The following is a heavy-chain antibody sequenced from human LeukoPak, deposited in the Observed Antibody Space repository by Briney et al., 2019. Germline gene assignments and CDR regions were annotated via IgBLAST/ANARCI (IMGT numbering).Heavy chain of an antibody. D-gene: IGHD2-2*01. CDR2: IYPGDSDT. CDR1: GYSFTSYW. J-gene: IGHJ5*02. V-gene: IGHV5-51*01. Sequence: NRGESLKISCKGSGYSFTSYWIGWVRQMPGKGLEWMGIIYPGDSDTRYSPSFQGQVTISADKSISTAYLQWSSLKASDTAMYYCARDTKDIVVVPAATWGIGWFDPWGQGTLVTVSS. CDR3: ARDTKDIVVVPAATWGIGWFDP.